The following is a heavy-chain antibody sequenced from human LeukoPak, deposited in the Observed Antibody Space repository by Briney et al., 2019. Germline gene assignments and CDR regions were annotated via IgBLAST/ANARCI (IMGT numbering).Heavy chain of an antibody. CDR2: INPNSGGT. J-gene: IGHJ4*02. CDR3: ARDRAVAGTDFDY. D-gene: IGHD6-19*01. Sequence: ASVKVSCKASGYTFTGYYMHWVRQAPGQGLEWMGWINPNSGGTNYAQKFQGRVTITADKSTSTAYMELSSLRSEDTAVYYCARDRAVAGTDFDYWGQGTLVTVSS. CDR1: GYTFTGYY. V-gene: IGHV1-2*02.